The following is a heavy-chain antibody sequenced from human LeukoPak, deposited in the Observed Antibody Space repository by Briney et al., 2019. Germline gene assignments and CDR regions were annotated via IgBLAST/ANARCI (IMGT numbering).Heavy chain of an antibody. J-gene: IGHJ4*02. CDR1: GFTFSDYG. CDR3: ARDGRYSGRGDY. D-gene: IGHD1-26*01. CDR2: ISSSSGTI. V-gene: IGHV3-48*01. Sequence: GGSLRLSCVASGFTFSDYGMNWVRQAPGKGLEWVSHISSSSGTIYHVDSVKGRFTISRDNAKNSLYLQMNSLRAEDTAVYYCARDGRYSGRGDYWGQGTLVTVSS.